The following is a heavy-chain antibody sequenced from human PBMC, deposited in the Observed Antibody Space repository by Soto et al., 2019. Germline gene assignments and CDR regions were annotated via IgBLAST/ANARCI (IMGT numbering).Heavy chain of an antibody. CDR2: INAGNGNT. CDR1: GYTFTSYA. CDR3: ARRAGYSSGWIPPAFDY. Sequence: ASVKVSCKASGYTFTSYAMHWVRQAPGQRFEWMGWINAGNGNTKYSQKFQGRVTITRDTSASTAYMELSSLRSEDTAVYYCARRAGYSSGWIPPAFDYWGQGTLVTVSS. J-gene: IGHJ4*02. D-gene: IGHD6-19*01. V-gene: IGHV1-3*01.